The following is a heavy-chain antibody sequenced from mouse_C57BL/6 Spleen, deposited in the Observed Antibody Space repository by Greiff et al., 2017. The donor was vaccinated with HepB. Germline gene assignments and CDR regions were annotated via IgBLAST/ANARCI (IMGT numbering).Heavy chain of an antibody. CDR1: GFTFSDYG. Sequence: EVMLVESGGGLVKPGGSLKLSCAASGFTFSDYGMHWVRQAPEKGLEWVAYISSGSSTIYYADTVKGRFTISRDNAKNTLFLQMTSLRSEDTAMYYCARALRRWAMDYWGQGTSVTVSS. J-gene: IGHJ4*01. D-gene: IGHD2-12*01. CDR3: ARALRRWAMDY. CDR2: ISSGSSTI. V-gene: IGHV5-17*01.